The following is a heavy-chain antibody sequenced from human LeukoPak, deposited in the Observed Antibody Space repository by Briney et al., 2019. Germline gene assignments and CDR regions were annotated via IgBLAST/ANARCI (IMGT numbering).Heavy chain of an antibody. CDR3: ARRGCSSTSCYFRNAFDI. CDR1: GGSISSYY. Sequence: SETLSLTCTVSGGSISSYYWSWIRQPPGKGLEWIGYIYHSGSTYYNPSLKSRVTISVDRSKNQFSLKLSSVTAADTAVYYCARRGCSSTSCYFRNAFDIWGQGTMVTVSS. D-gene: IGHD2-2*01. V-gene: IGHV4-59*04. J-gene: IGHJ3*02. CDR2: IYHSGST.